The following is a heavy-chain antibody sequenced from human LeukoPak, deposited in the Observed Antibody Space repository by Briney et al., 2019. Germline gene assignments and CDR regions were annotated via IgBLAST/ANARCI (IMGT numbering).Heavy chain of an antibody. D-gene: IGHD3-10*01. CDR1: GFTFDDYA. CDR3: AKDKGYGSGSYNYFDY. V-gene: IGHV3-9*03. Sequence: GRSLRLSCGASGFTFDDYAMHWVRQAPGKGLEWVSGISWNSGSIGYADSVKGRFTISRDNAKNSLYLQMNSLRAEDMALYYCAKDKGYGSGSYNYFDYWGQGTLVTVSS. J-gene: IGHJ4*02. CDR2: ISWNSGSI.